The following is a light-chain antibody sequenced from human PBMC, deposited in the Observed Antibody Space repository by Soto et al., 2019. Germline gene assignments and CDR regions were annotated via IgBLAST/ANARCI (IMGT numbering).Light chain of an antibody. CDR1: QSVSSK. J-gene: IGKJ2*01. Sequence: EIVMTQSPATLSVSPGERATLSFRASQSVSSKLAWYQQKPGQAPRLLIYGASTRATGIPDRFSCSGSGTEFSLTISSLQSEDFAVYYCKQYNNWQGTFGQGTKLEIK. CDR3: KQYNNWQGT. V-gene: IGKV3-15*01. CDR2: GAS.